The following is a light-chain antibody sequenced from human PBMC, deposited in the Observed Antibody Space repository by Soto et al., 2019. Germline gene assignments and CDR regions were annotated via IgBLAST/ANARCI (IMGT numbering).Light chain of an antibody. V-gene: IGKV3-20*01. CDR3: QQCATYPLT. J-gene: IGKJ1*01. CDR2: DAS. Sequence: EIVLTQSPGTLSLPPGERATLSCRASQSIPNNYLAWYQQKPGQAPRLLIDDASRRATGIPGRFSGSGSGTDFTLTISRLEPEDFAVYYCQQCATYPLTFGQGTKVEIK. CDR1: QSIPNNY.